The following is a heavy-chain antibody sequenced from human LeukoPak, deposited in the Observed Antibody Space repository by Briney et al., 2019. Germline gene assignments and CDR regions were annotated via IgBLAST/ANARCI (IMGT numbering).Heavy chain of an antibody. D-gene: IGHD6-6*01. CDR2: IKPAGSEK. Sequence: GGSLRLSCEASGFTFTSHWMSWVRQAPGKGLEWVANIKPAGSEKNYVDSVRGRFSISRDNAKNSLYLQMNSLRAEDPAFYYWTRICAARPFDYWGPGTLVTVSS. CDR1: GFTFTSHW. V-gene: IGHV3-7*01. CDR3: TRICAARPFDY. J-gene: IGHJ4*02.